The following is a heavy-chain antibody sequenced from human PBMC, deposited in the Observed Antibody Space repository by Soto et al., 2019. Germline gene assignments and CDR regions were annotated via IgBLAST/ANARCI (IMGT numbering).Heavy chain of an antibody. CDR2: ISYDGSNK. J-gene: IGHJ4*02. V-gene: IGHV3-30*18. CDR3: EKDLDFPYYFDY. Sequence: QVQLVESGGGVVQPGRSLRLSCAASGFTFSSYGMHWVRQAPGKGLERVAVISYDGSNKFYADSVKGRFTISRDNSKNTLHLQMNSLRAEDTAVYYCEKDLDFPYYFDYWGQGTLVTVSS. D-gene: IGHD3-3*01. CDR1: GFTFSSYG.